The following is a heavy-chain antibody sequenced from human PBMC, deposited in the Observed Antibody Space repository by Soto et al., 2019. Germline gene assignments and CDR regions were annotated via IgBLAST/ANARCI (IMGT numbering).Heavy chain of an antibody. CDR1: GFTFDDYA. D-gene: IGHD6-13*01. Sequence: GGSLRLSCAASGFTFDDYAMHWVRQAPGKGLEWVSGISWNSGSIGYADSVKGRFTISRDNAKNSLYLQMNSLRAEDTALYYCASVRYSSSWYAFDIWGQGTMVTVSS. J-gene: IGHJ3*02. CDR2: ISWNSGSI. CDR3: ASVRYSSSWYAFDI. V-gene: IGHV3-9*01.